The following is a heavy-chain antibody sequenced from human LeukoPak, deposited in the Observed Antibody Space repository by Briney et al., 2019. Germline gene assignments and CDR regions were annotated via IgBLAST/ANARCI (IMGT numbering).Heavy chain of an antibody. D-gene: IGHD6-6*01. V-gene: IGHV3-30*02. J-gene: IGHJ4*02. Sequence: GGSLGLSCAASGFTFSSYAMSWVRQAPGKGLEWVAFIRFDASNKYYADSVKGRFSISRDNSKNTVYLQMNSLRAEDTAIYYCANQRRDSSSSSFRYYFDYWGQGTLVTVSS. CDR2: IRFDASNK. CDR1: GFTFSSYA. CDR3: ANQRRDSSSSSFRYYFDY.